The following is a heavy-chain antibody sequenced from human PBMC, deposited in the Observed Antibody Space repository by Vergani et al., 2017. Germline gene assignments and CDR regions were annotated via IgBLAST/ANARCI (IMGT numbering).Heavy chain of an antibody. Sequence: QVQLVESGGGVVQPGRSLRLSCAASGFTFSSYGMHWVRQAPGKGLEWVAVIWYDGSNKYYADSVKGRFTISRDNAKNSLYLQMNSLRAEDTAVYYCARDEPGRGYSYGPEDYWGQGTLVTVSS. CDR2: IWYDGSNK. CDR3: ARDEPGRGYSYGPEDY. V-gene: IGHV3-33*01. D-gene: IGHD5-18*01. J-gene: IGHJ4*02. CDR1: GFTFSSYG.